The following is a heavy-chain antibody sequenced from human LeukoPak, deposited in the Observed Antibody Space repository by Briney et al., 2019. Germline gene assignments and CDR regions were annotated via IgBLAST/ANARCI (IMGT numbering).Heavy chain of an antibody. CDR1: GFSFSAHW. V-gene: IGHV3-74*01. J-gene: IGHJ4*02. CDR2: INGDATAT. CDR3: AKDKWWGASDH. Sequence: GGSLRLSCAASGFSFSAHWMHWVRQAPGKGLVWVAQINGDATATNYAGSVKGRFTISRDNAKNTVHLQMSTLTAEDTAVYYCAKDKWWGASDHWGQGTLVTVSS. D-gene: IGHD2-8*01.